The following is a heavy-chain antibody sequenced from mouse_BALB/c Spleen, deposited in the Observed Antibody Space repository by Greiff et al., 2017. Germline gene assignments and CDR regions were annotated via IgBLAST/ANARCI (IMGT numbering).Heavy chain of an antibody. CDR1: GFNIKDTY. J-gene: IGHJ4*01. CDR3: ARTTVVNYYAMDY. V-gene: IGHV14-3*02. Sequence: VHVKQSGAELVKPGASVKLSCTASGFNIKDTYMHWVKQRPEQGLEWIGRIDPANGNTKYDPKFQGKATITADTSSNTAYLQLSSLTSEDTAVYYCARTTVVNYYAMDYWGQGTSVTVSS. D-gene: IGHD1-1*01. CDR2: IDPANGNT.